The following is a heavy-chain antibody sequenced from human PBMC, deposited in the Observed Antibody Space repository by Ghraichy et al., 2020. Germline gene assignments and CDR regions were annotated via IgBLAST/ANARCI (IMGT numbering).Heavy chain of an antibody. CDR3: AREVGATPYYYYYYMDV. D-gene: IGHD1-26*01. Sequence: ASVKVSCKASGYTFTSYGISWVRQAPGQGLEWMGWISAYNGNTNYAQNTQGRVTMTTDTSTSTAYMELRSLRSDDTAVYYCAREVGATPYYYYYYMDVWGKGTTVTVSS. V-gene: IGHV1-18*01. CDR2: ISAYNGNT. J-gene: IGHJ6*03. CDR1: GYTFTSYG.